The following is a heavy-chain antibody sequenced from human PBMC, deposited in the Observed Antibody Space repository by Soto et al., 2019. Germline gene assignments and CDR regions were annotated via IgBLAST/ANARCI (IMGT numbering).Heavy chain of an antibody. CDR3: ARDREWGADEYC. J-gene: IGHJ4*02. CDR1: GFTFSSYW. CDR2: IKEDGGEK. V-gene: IGHV3-7*01. D-gene: IGHD3-3*01. Sequence: EVQLVESGGGLVQPGGSLRLSCAASGFTFSSYWMTWVRQAPGKGLEWVANIKEDGGEKKYVDSVKGRFTISRDNAKNSLYLQMNSLRVEDTAVYYCARDREWGADEYCWGQGTLVTVSS.